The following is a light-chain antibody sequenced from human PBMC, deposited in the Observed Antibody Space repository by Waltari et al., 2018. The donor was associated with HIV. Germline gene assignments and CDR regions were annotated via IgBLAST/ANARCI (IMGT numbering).Light chain of an antibody. V-gene: IGLV2-14*03. CDR1: TSALTTYDY. CDR2: DVT. Sequence: QSALTQPASVSGSPGQSLTISCTGTTSALTTYDYVSWSQHHPGNTPQLLLYDVTNPPSGVSNRFSGSRSANTASLTISGLQAEDEADYYCSSYTRTSRVVFGGGTRLTGL. CDR3: SSYTRTSRVV. J-gene: IGLJ2*01.